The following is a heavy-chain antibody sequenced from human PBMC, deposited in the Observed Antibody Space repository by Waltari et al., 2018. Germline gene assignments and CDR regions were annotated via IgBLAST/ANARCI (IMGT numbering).Heavy chain of an antibody. Sequence: EVRLVESGGGLVQPGGSLTLSCAASGFTFSNYGMSWVRQAPGEGLEGVSTISGSVGTTFYADSVKGRFTMSKDKSKNTLFLQMNSLRFDDTAEYYCAKSTGSYYEVFDYWGRGTLVTVSS. V-gene: IGHV3-23*04. D-gene: IGHD1-26*01. CDR1: GFTFSNYG. J-gene: IGHJ4*02. CDR2: ISGSVGTT. CDR3: AKSTGSYYEVFDY.